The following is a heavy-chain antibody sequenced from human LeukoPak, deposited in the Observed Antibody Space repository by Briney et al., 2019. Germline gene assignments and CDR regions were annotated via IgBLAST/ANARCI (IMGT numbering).Heavy chain of an antibody. CDR1: GFTFSSYV. J-gene: IGHJ3*02. V-gene: IGHV3-53*01. Sequence: GGSLRLSCAASGFTFSSYVMHWVRQAPGKGLEWVSVIYSGGSTYYADSVKGRFTISRDNSKNTLYLQMNSLRAEDTAVYYCAGTYYYDKGAFDIWGQGTVVTVSS. CDR2: IYSGGST. D-gene: IGHD3-22*01. CDR3: AGTYYYDKGAFDI.